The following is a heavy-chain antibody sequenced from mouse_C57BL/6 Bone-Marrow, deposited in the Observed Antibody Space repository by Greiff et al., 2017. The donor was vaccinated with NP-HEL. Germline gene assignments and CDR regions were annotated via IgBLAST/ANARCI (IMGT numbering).Heavy chain of an antibody. D-gene: IGHD1-1*01. J-gene: IGHJ2*01. Sequence: VQLKESGAELVRPGASVKLSCTASGFNIKDDYMHWVKQRPEQGLEWIGWIDPENGDTEYASKFQGKATITADTSSNTAYLQLSSLTSEDTAVYYCTTGYYGSSLDFDYWGQGTTLTVSS. CDR1: GFNIKDDY. V-gene: IGHV14-4*01. CDR3: TTGYYGSSLDFDY. CDR2: IDPENGDT.